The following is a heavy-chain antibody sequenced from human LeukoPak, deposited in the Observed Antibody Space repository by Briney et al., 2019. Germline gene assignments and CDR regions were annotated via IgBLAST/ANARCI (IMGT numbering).Heavy chain of an antibody. CDR1: GFTGSDNY. V-gene: IGHV3-53*01. CDR2: IHSSGGT. CDR3: IVFGDSNH. J-gene: IGHJ5*02. D-gene: IGHD4-17*01. Sequence: PGGSLRLSCAASGFTGSDNYMSWVRQAPGKGLEWVSAIHSSGGTYYADSVKGRFTFSRDTSKNTLYLQINSLRVEDTAVYYCIVFGDSNHWGQGTLVTVSS.